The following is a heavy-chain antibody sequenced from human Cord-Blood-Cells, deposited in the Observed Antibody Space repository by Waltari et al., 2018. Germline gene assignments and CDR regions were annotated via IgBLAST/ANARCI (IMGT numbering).Heavy chain of an antibody. D-gene: IGHD6-19*01. Sequence: QVQLQQWGAGLLKPSESLSITCAVYGGSFSGYYRSWIRQPPGKGLEWIGEINHSGSTNYNPSLKSRVTISVDTSKNQFSLKLSSVTAADTAVYYCARPAVAGAFDIWGQGTMVTVSS. CDR3: ARPAVAGAFDI. J-gene: IGHJ3*02. CDR1: GGSFSGYY. V-gene: IGHV4-34*01. CDR2: INHSGST.